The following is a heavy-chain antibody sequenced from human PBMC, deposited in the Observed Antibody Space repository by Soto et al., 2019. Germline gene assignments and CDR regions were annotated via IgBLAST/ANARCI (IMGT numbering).Heavy chain of an antibody. CDR3: ARDLWGYSGIKGYFYGMDG. CDR2: INPNTSGT. Sequence: QVQLVQSGAEVKKPGASVKVSCKASGYTFTGFYMHWVRQAPGQGPEWMGWINPNTSGTSYAQKFQGWVTLTRDTSINTAYMELSRLSSDDTAVYYCARDLWGYSGIKGYFYGMDGWGQGTRSPSP. CDR1: GYTFTGFY. J-gene: IGHJ6*02. V-gene: IGHV1-2*04. D-gene: IGHD5-12*01.